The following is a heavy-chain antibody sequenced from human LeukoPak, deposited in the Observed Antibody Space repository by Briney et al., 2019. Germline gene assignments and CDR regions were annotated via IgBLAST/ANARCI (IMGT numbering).Heavy chain of an antibody. CDR3: AREYTVPFDAFDM. Sequence: SVRVSFEASGGTFIIHAVSGGRRTPGQGVGWVGGSIPLYGTANYAQKFRGRVTITTDESTTTAYMELASLRSEDTAVYYCAREYTVPFDAFDMWGQGTMVTVSS. J-gene: IGHJ3*02. V-gene: IGHV1-69*05. D-gene: IGHD3-10*01. CDR2: SIPLYGTA. CDR1: GGTFIIHA.